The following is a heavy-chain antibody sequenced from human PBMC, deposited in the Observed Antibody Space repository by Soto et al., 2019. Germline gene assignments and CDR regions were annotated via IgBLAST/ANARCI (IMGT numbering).Heavy chain of an antibody. V-gene: IGHV4-39*01. D-gene: IGHD2-15*01. CDR2: IYYTGMT. CDR3: ARASPQYCSGGSCYSWRDY. J-gene: IGHJ4*02. Sequence: TSETLSLTCTVSGTSISSSDYYWGWIRQPPGKGLEWITSIYYTGMTYYNPSLKSRVTISVDRSKNQLSLKLNSVTAADRAVYYCARASPQYCSGGSCYSWRDYWCQVPLVTVSS. CDR1: GTSISSSDYY.